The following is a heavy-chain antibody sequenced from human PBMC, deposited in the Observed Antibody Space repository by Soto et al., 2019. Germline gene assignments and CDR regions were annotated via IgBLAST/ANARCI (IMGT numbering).Heavy chain of an antibody. V-gene: IGHV3-23*01. CDR1: GFTFSSYA. CDR2: ISVGEET. J-gene: IGHJ4*02. CDR3: AKNYFFDN. D-gene: IGHD3-10*01. Sequence: PGGSLRLSCAASGFTFSSYAMSWVRQAPGKGLEWVSSISVGEETYYADSVRGRFIISRDNSKDTLFLQMNSLRAEDTAVYYCAKNYFFDNWGQGTLDTVSS.